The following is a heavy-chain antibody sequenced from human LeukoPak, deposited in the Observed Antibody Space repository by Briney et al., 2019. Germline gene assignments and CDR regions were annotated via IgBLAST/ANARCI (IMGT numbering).Heavy chain of an antibody. CDR1: GFSFNSDW. Sequence: GGSLRLSCAASGFSFNSDWMDWVRQAPGKGLEWVANIKHDESEKNYLDSVKGRFTISRDNAKNSLYLQMNSLRAEDTAVYYCARGSGYYYYFDYWGQGTLVTVSS. J-gene: IGHJ4*02. V-gene: IGHV3-7*01. CDR3: ARGSGYYYYFDY. CDR2: IKHDESEK. D-gene: IGHD3-22*01.